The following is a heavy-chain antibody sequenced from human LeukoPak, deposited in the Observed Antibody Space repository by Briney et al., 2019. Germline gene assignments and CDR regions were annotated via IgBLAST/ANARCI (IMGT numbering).Heavy chain of an antibody. CDR2: INQSGST. D-gene: IGHD6-19*01. V-gene: IGHV4-34*01. CDR1: GASFSGNY. CDR3: ARARDLSSGADY. J-gene: IGHJ4*02. Sequence: SETLSLTCAVHGASFSGNYWSWIRQSPEKGLNWIGEINQSGSTNYNPSLKSRVIISVDTSKNQFSLKLRSVTAADTAVYYCARARDLSSGADYWGQGTLVTVSS.